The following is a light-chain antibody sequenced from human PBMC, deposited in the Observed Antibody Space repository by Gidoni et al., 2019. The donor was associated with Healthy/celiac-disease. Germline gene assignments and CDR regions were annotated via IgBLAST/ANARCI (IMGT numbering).Light chain of an antibody. CDR1: QSLLHSNGYNY. J-gene: IGKJ2*01. CDR3: MQALQTPYT. V-gene: IGKV2-28*01. CDR2: LGS. Sequence: IVMTQSPLSLPVTPGEPASISCRSSQSLLHSNGYNYLDWYLQKPGQSPQLLIDLGSNRASGVPDRFSGSGSGTEFTLKISRVEAEDVGVYYCMQALQTPYTFGQGTKLEIK.